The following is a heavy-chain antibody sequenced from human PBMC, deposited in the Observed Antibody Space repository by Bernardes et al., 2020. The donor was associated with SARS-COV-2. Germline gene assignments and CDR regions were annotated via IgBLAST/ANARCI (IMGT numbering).Heavy chain of an antibody. V-gene: IGHV4-39*01. Sequence: SETLSPTCTVSGGSIHSSNFYWGWIRQPPGKGLEWIGSIYYSGSTYYNPSLKSRVTISVDTSKNQFSLKLSSVTAADTAVYYCARQYGDYVMVSWFDPWGQGTLVTVSS. CDR1: GGSIHSSNFY. CDR3: ARQYGDYVMVSWFDP. CDR2: IYYSGST. J-gene: IGHJ5*02. D-gene: IGHD4-17*01.